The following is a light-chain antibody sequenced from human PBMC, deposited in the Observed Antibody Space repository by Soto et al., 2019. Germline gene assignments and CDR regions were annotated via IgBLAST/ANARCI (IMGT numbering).Light chain of an antibody. J-gene: IGLJ1*01. Sequence: QSVLTQPASLSGSLGQSITISCTGTSSDVGSYNLVSWYQQHPGKAPKLMIYEVSKRPSGVSNRFSGSKSGNTASLTISGLQAEDEADYYCCSYAGSSTYVFGTGTKVTVL. CDR1: SSDVGSYNL. V-gene: IGLV2-23*02. CDR2: EVS. CDR3: CSYAGSSTYV.